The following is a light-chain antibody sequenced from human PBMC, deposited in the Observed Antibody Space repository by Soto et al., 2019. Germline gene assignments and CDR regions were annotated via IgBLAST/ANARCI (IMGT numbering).Light chain of an antibody. CDR2: RNN. CDR1: SSNIGSNY. V-gene: IGLV1-47*01. Sequence: QSVLTQPPSASGTPGQRVTMSCSGSSSNIGSNYVYWYQQLPGTAPKLLIYRNNQRPSGVPDRFSGSKSGTSASLAISGLRSEDEADYYCAAWDDSLSGYVFGTGTRSPS. J-gene: IGLJ1*01. CDR3: AAWDDSLSGYV.